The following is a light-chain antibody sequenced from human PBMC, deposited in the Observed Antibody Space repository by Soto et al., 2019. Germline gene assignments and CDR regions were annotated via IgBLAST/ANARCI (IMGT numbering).Light chain of an antibody. CDR1: QGISNS. V-gene: IGKV1-33*01. Sequence: DIQMTQSPSSLSASVGDRVTITCRASQGISNSLAWYQQKPGKVPKLLIYDASNLETGVPSRFSGSGSGTDFTFTISSLQPEDIATYYCQQYDNLPLTFGQGTRLEIK. CDR2: DAS. J-gene: IGKJ5*01. CDR3: QQYDNLPLT.